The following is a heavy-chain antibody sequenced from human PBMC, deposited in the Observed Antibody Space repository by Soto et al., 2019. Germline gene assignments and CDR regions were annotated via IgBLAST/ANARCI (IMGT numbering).Heavy chain of an antibody. CDR2: ISGYNGDT. CDR3: ARENVLSYVDTAMVDYFDY. Sequence: ASVKVSCKASGYTFNTYSISWVRQAPGQGLEWMGWISGYNGDTHYAQKFQGRVTMTTDTSTSTAYMELRSLRSDDTAMYYCARENVLSYVDTAMVDYFDYCGHGTLVTVSS. D-gene: IGHD5-18*01. V-gene: IGHV1-18*01. J-gene: IGHJ4*01. CDR1: GYTFNTYS.